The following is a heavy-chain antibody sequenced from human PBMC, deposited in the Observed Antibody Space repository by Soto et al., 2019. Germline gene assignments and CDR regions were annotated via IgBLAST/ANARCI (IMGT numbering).Heavy chain of an antibody. CDR3: ARAGIVVVPAAVTTYYYYYGMDV. J-gene: IGHJ6*02. Sequence: SETLSLTCTVSGGSISSGDYYWSWIRQPPGKGLEWIGYIYYSGSTYYNPSLKSRVTISVDTSKNQFSLKLSSVTAADTAVYYCARAGIVVVPAAVTTYYYYYGMDVWGQGTTVTVSS. CDR2: IYYSGST. D-gene: IGHD2-2*01. CDR1: GGSISSGDYY. V-gene: IGHV4-30-4*01.